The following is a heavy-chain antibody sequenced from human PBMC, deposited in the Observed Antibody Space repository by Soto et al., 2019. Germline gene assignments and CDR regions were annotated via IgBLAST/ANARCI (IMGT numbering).Heavy chain of an antibody. CDR2: ISYDGSNK. V-gene: IGHV3-30*18. J-gene: IGHJ6*02. Sequence: QVQLVESGGGVVQPGRSLRLSCAASGFTFSSYGMHWVRQAPGKGLEWVAVISYDGSNKYYADSVKGRFTISRDNSKNMLYLHMNSLRAEDTAVYYCAKGNQQGPYYYYGMDVWGQGTTVTVSS. D-gene: IGHD6-19*01. CDR1: GFTFSSYG. CDR3: AKGNQQGPYYYYGMDV.